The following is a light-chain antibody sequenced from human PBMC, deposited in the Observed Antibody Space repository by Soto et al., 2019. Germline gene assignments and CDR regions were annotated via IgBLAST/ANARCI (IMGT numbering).Light chain of an antibody. CDR2: AAS. V-gene: IGKV1-9*01. J-gene: IGKJ1*01. Sequence: DIPLTQSPSFLSASVGDRVTITCRASQGIRSYLAWYQQKPGKAPNLLIYAASTLQSGVPSRFSGSGSGTEFTLTISSLQPEDFATYFCQQLNTYPRTFGQGTKVEIK. CDR1: QGIRSY. CDR3: QQLNTYPRT.